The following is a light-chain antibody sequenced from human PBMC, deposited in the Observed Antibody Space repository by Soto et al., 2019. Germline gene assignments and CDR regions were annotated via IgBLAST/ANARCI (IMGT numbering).Light chain of an antibody. CDR2: EVS. J-gene: IGLJ2*01. Sequence: QSALTQPASVSGSPGQSITISCTGTSSDVCGYNYVFWYQQNPGIAPKLMISEVSNRPSGVSNRFSGSKSGNTASLTISGLQAEDEADYYCSSYPSSSTLVFGGGTKLTVL. V-gene: IGLV2-14*01. CDR1: SSDVCGYNY. CDR3: SSYPSSSTLV.